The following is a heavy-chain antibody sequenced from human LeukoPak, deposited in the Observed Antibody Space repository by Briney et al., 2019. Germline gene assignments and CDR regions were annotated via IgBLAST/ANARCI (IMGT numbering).Heavy chain of an antibody. D-gene: IGHD6-19*01. Sequence: GGSLRLSCAASESTFSTYWMTWVRQAPGKGLEWVANIKGDGSEKRYVGSVKGRFTISRDNAKNSLYLQMNSLRADDTAVYYCAREFNIAVAGIYTGFDIWGQGTMVTVSS. CDR2: IKGDGSEK. CDR3: AREFNIAVAGIYTGFDI. J-gene: IGHJ3*02. CDR1: ESTFSTYW. V-gene: IGHV3-7*03.